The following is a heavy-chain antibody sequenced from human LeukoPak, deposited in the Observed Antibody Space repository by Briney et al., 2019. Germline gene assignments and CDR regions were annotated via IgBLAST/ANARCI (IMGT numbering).Heavy chain of an antibody. J-gene: IGHJ4*02. Sequence: GGSLRLSRAASVFPLSSHKMNWVRPAPGRGLEWVSSISSGSSYIYFADSLKGRFTISRDNSKNSRYQQINSLKAEDTAVYDYAAGSSYSGFDYWGPGNLVTVSS. CDR3: AAGSSYSGFDY. CDR2: ISSGSSYI. V-gene: IGHV3-21*01. CDR1: VFPLSSHK. D-gene: IGHD3-10*01.